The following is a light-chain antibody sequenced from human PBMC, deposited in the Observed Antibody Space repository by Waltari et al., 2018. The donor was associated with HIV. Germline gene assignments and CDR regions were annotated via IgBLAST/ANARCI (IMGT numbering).Light chain of an antibody. J-gene: IGKJ1*01. CDR3: QQDDYWPPWT. Sequence: EVLLTQSPATLSVSPGDRTTLSCRASQSVRTNLAWYQQRPGQPPRLLIYGASTRATGIAARFSGSGSGTEFTLTINSLQSEDYAVYYCQQDDYWPPWTFGQGTKVEMK. CDR2: GAS. CDR1: QSVRTN. V-gene: IGKV3-15*01.